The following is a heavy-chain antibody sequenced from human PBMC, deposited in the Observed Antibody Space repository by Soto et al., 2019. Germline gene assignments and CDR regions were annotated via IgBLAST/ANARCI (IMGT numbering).Heavy chain of an antibody. J-gene: IGHJ4*02. Sequence: ASVKLSCTSSGYTFTSYGISWVRQAPGQGLEWMGWISAYNGNTNYAQKLQGRVTMTTDTSTSTAYMELRSLRSDDTAVYYCATTGYSSCCYYFDYWGKGTRATVS. D-gene: IGHD6-13*01. V-gene: IGHV1-18*01. CDR2: ISAYNGNT. CDR1: GYTFTSYG. CDR3: ATTGYSSCCYYFDY.